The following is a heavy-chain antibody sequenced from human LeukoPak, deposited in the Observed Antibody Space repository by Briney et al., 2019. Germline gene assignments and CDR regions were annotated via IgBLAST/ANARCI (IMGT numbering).Heavy chain of an antibody. Sequence: GGSLRLSCAASGFTFSSYEMNWVRQAPGKGLEWVSYISSSGSTIYYADSVKGRFTISRDNAKNSLYLQMNSLRAGDTAVYYCARDRVYDFWSGYYFDYWGQGTLVTVSS. CDR2: ISSSGSTI. D-gene: IGHD3-3*01. CDR1: GFTFSSYE. CDR3: ARDRVYDFWSGYYFDY. J-gene: IGHJ4*02. V-gene: IGHV3-48*03.